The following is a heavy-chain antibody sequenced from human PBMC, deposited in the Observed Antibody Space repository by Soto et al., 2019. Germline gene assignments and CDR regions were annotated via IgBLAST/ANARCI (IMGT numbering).Heavy chain of an antibody. Sequence: SVKVSCKASGGTFSSYSISWVRQAPGQGLEWMGGIIPIFGTANYAQKFQGRVTITADESTSTAYMELSSLRSEDTAVYYCARASPDIVVVPAARGDAFDIWGQGTMVTVSS. D-gene: IGHD2-2*01. J-gene: IGHJ3*02. CDR1: GGTFSSYS. CDR3: ARASPDIVVVPAARGDAFDI. V-gene: IGHV1-69*13. CDR2: IIPIFGTA.